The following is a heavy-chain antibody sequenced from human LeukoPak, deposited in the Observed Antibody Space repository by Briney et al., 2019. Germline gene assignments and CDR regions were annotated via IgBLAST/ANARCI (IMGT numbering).Heavy chain of an antibody. CDR3: ARGPRYYDI. CDR2: IKEDGSEK. Sequence: GGSLRLSCAASGFTFSNYWRSWVRQAPGKGLEWVGNIKEDGSEKYYVDSVKGRFTISRDNPKNTLYLQMNSLTVDDTAVYYCARGPRYYDIWGQGTMVTVSS. D-gene: IGHD3-10*01. J-gene: IGHJ3*02. V-gene: IGHV3-7*03. CDR1: GFTFSNYW.